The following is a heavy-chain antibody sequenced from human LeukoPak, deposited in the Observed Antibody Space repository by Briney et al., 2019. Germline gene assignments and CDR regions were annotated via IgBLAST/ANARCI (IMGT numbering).Heavy chain of an antibody. CDR3: ARGTNWGSLVGAFDI. J-gene: IGHJ3*02. V-gene: IGHV4-31*03. CDR1: GGSISSGGYY. Sequence: SETLSLTCSVSGGSISSGGYYWSWIRQHPGKGLEWIGYIYYCGSTYYNPSLKSRVIISVDTSKIQFSLNLSSVTAADTAVYYCARGTNWGSLVGAFDIWGQGTMVTVSS. D-gene: IGHD7-27*01. CDR2: IYYCGST.